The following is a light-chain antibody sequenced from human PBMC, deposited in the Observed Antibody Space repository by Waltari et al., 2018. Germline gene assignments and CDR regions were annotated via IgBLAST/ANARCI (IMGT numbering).Light chain of an antibody. J-gene: IGLJ1*01. Sequence: QSALTQPASVSGSPGQSLTISCTGTSSDVGGYHYASWYQQHPGKAPKLMIYEVSNRPSGVSNRFSGSKSGNTASLTISGLQAEDEADYYCSSYTSSTLYVFGTGTKVTVL. V-gene: IGLV2-14*01. CDR2: EVS. CDR1: SSDVGGYHY. CDR3: SSYTSSTLYV.